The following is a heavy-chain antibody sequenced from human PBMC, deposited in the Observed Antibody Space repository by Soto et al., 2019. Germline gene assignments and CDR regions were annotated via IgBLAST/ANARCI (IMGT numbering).Heavy chain of an antibody. CDR2: ISGSGGST. Sequence: GGSLRLSCAASGFTFSSYAMSWVRQAPGKGLEWVSAISGSGGSTYYADSVKGRFTISRDNAKNRLYLQMNSLRAEDTAVYYCAKDLGGGYQLLSSVDYWGQGTLVTVSS. V-gene: IGHV3-23*01. CDR1: GFTFSSYA. CDR3: AKDLGGGYQLLSSVDY. J-gene: IGHJ4*02. D-gene: IGHD2-2*01.